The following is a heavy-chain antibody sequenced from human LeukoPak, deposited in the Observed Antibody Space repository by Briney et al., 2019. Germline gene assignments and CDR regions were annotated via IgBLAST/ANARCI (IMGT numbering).Heavy chain of an antibody. CDR3: ARARGGNYYFDY. D-gene: IGHD4-23*01. J-gene: IGHJ4*02. Sequence: PGGSLRLSCAASGFTFSSYGMHWVRQAPGKGLEWVTVISYDGSNKYYADSVKGRFTISRDNSKNTLYLQMNSLRAEDTALYYCARARGGNYYFDYWGQGTLVTVSS. V-gene: IGHV3-30*03. CDR2: ISYDGSNK. CDR1: GFTFSSYG.